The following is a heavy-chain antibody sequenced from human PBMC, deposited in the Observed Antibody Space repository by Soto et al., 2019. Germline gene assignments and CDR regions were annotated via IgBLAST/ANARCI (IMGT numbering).Heavy chain of an antibody. CDR1: GYTFTSYG. CDR3: ARGPRYCSTTTCFSGVTWFDP. CDR2: ISSYNGNT. V-gene: IGHV1-18*04. J-gene: IGHJ5*02. D-gene: IGHD2-2*01. Sequence: VASVKVSCKASGYTFTSYGISWVRQAPGQGLEWMGWISSYNGNTNYAQKVQGRVTLTTGTSTSTTYMELRSLRPDDTAVYYCARGPRYCSTTTCFSGVTWFDPWGQGSLVTVSS.